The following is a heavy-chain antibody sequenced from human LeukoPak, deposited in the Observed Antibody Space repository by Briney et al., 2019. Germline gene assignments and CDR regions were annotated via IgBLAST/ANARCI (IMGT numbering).Heavy chain of an antibody. CDR2: ISDNGGMT. Sequence: GGSLRLSCSPSGITFRSHDMHWVPHAPGKGLEYVSAISDNGGMTFYADSVKGRFTISRDNSKNTLYLQMSSLRGEDTAVYYCYVSGWTEDIDNWGQGTLVTVSS. J-gene: IGHJ4*02. V-gene: IGHV3-64D*06. CDR1: GITFRSHD. D-gene: IGHD6-19*01. CDR3: YVSGWTEDIDN.